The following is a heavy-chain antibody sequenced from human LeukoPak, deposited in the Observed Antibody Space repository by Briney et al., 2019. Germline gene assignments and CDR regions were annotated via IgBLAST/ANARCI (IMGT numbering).Heavy chain of an antibody. CDR3: AGYSYGFDY. Sequence: TLSLTCAVSGGSISSGGYSWSWIRQPPGKGLEWIGYIYHSGSTYYNPSLKSRVTISVDRSKNQFSLKLSSVTAADTAVYCCAGYSYGFDYWGQGTLVTVSS. J-gene: IGHJ4*02. D-gene: IGHD5-18*01. CDR2: IYHSGST. CDR1: GGSISSGGYS. V-gene: IGHV4-30-2*01.